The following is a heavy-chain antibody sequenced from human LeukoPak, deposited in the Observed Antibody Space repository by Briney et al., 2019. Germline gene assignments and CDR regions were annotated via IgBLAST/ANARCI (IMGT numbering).Heavy chain of an antibody. CDR2: MNPDSGNT. CDR3: ARGPLVKDIAVVPAPDY. Sequence: ASVKVSCKASGYTFTSYDINWVRQATGQGLEWMGWMNPDSGNTGYAQKFQGRVTMTRNTSISTAYMELSSLRSEDTAVYYCARGPLVKDIAVVPAPDYWGQGTLVTVSS. V-gene: IGHV1-8*01. D-gene: IGHD2-2*01. CDR1: GYTFTSYD. J-gene: IGHJ4*02.